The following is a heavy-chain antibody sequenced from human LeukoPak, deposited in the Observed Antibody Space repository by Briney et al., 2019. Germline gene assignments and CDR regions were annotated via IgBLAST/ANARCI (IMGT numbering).Heavy chain of an antibody. CDR1: GYTFTSYD. D-gene: IGHD3-10*01. CDR2: MTPNSGNT. CDR3: ARGRVVVRGASDY. V-gene: IGHV1-8*01. J-gene: IGHJ4*02. Sequence: ASVKVSCKASGYTFTSYDINWVRQATGQGLEWMGWMTPNSGNTGYAQKFQGRVTMTRNTSISTAYMELSSLRSEDTAVYYCARGRVVVRGASDYWGQGTLVTVSS.